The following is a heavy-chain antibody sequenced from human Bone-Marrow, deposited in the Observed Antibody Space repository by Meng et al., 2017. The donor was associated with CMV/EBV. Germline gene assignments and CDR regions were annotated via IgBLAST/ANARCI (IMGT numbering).Heavy chain of an antibody. D-gene: IGHD6-25*01. V-gene: IGHV4-39*07. CDR3: TRDVEEQRLLNWFDP. J-gene: IGHJ5*02. CDR2: ISYTGST. CDR1: GGSIIRNGGYY. Sequence: LQRQEWGPGLVKPSDSLSLTCTVSGGSIIRNGGYYWGWSRQPPGKGLEWIGSISYTGSTYYNPSLESRVIMSVDTSKNQFSLKLTSVTAADTAMYYCTRDVEEQRLLNWFDPWGQGILVTVSS.